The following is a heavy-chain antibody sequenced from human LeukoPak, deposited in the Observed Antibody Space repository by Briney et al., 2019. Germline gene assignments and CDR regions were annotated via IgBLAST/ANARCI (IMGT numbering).Heavy chain of an antibody. D-gene: IGHD3-10*01. CDR2: IYTSGST. Sequence: PSETLSLTCTVSGGSISSGSYYWSWIRQPAGKGLEWIGRIYTSGSTNYNPSLKSRVTISVDTSKNQFSLKLSSVTAADTAVYYCARGKEVITMLRGLKPGYYFDYWGQGTLATVSS. CDR3: ARGKEVITMLRGLKPGYYFDY. J-gene: IGHJ4*02. V-gene: IGHV4-61*02. CDR1: GGSISSGSYY.